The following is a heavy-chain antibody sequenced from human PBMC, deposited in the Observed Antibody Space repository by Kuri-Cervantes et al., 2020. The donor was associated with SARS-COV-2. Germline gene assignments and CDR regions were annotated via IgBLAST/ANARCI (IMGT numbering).Heavy chain of an antibody. Sequence: SCAASGFTFSNAWMSWVRQAPGKGLEWVGRIKSKTDGGTTDYAAPVKGRFTISRDDSKNTLYLQMNSLRAEDTAVYYCARVCYDSSGYDIAPLAFAFDIWGQGTMVTVSS. CDR2: IKSKTDGGTT. J-gene: IGHJ3*02. D-gene: IGHD3-22*01. CDR1: GFTFSNAW. CDR3: ARVCYDSSGYDIAPLAFAFDI. V-gene: IGHV3-15*01.